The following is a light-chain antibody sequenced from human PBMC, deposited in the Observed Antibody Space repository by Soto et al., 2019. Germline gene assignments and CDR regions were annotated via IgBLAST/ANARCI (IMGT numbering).Light chain of an antibody. CDR1: QSITDW. CDR2: KAS. CDR3: QYWDDYSWT. J-gene: IGKJ1*01. Sequence: DIQMTQSPSTLSASVGDRVTITCRASQSITDWLAWYQQKPGKAPKFLIYKASNLEGGVASRFSGSGSGTEFTLTISSVQADDFATYYCQYWDDYSWTFGQGTKVEIK. V-gene: IGKV1-5*03.